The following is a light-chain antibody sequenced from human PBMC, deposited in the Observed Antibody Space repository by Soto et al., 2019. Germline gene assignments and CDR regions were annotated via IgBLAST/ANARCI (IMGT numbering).Light chain of an antibody. Sequence: QSVLTQPPSASGTPGQRVTISCSGSSSNIGSNTVNWYQQLPGTAPNFLIYKNNQRPSGVPDRFSGSKSGTSASPAISALQSADEADYYCAAWDDSLNGVLFGGGTKLTVL. CDR2: KNN. V-gene: IGLV1-44*01. CDR1: SSNIGSNT. J-gene: IGLJ2*01. CDR3: AAWDDSLNGVL.